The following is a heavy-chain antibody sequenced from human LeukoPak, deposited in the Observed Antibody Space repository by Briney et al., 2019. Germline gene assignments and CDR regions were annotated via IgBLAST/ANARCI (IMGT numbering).Heavy chain of an antibody. J-gene: IGHJ4*02. CDR2: IYSGGST. Sequence: GGSLRLSCAASGFTVSSNYVSWVRQAPGKGLEWVSVIYSGGSTYYADSVKGRFTISRDNSKNTLYLQMNSLRAEDTAVYYCASGWLPTHFDYWGQRTLVTVSS. V-gene: IGHV3-53*01. CDR1: GFTVSSNY. CDR3: ASGWLPTHFDY. D-gene: IGHD6-19*01.